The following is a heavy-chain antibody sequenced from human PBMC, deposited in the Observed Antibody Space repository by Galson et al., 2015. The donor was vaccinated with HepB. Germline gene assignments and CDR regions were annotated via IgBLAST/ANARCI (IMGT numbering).Heavy chain of an antibody. CDR2: INTRGGST. Sequence: SVKVSCKASGYTFTRYYIHWVRQAPGQGLEWMALINTRGGSTSYARKFQGRVTVTRDTSTNTAYMEMSSLRSADTAMYYCARLDTAGDHWGQGTLVTVSS. CDR1: GYTFTRYY. D-gene: IGHD5-18*01. J-gene: IGHJ4*02. V-gene: IGHV1-46*01. CDR3: ARLDTAGDH.